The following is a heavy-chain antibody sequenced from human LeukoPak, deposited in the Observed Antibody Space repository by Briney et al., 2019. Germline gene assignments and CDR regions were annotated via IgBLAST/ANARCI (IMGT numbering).Heavy chain of an antibody. V-gene: IGHV1-69*13. J-gene: IGHJ4*02. CDR2: IIPIFGTA. D-gene: IGHD3-22*01. CDR3: ARGGYYDSSGYYYYFDY. CDR1: GGTFSSYA. Sequence: SVKVSCKASGGTFSSYAISWVRQAPGQGLEWMGGIIPIFGTANYAQKFQGRVTITADESTSTAYMELSSLRSEDTAVYYCARGGYYDSSGYYYYFDYWGQGTLVTVSS.